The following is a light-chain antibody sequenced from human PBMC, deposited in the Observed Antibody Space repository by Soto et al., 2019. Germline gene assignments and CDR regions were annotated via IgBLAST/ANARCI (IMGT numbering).Light chain of an antibody. CDR3: AAWDGSLNGVV. J-gene: IGLJ2*01. CDR2: SSN. V-gene: IGLV1-44*01. Sequence: QSVLTQPPSASGTPGQRVTIPCSGSSSNIGSHTVNWYQQLPGTAPKLLVYSSNQRPSGVPDRFSGSKSGTSASLAISGLQSEVEADYYCAAWDGSLNGVVFGGGTKLTVL. CDR1: SSNIGSHT.